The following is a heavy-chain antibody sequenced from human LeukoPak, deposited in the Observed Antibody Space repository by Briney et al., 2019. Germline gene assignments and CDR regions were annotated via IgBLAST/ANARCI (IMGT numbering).Heavy chain of an antibody. CDR3: AKVWGGSSGWYYFDY. V-gene: IGHV3-23*01. J-gene: IGHJ4*02. D-gene: IGHD6-19*01. CDR2: ISGSGGST. CDR1: GFTFSSYA. Sequence: GGSLRLSCAASGFTFSSYAMSWVRQAPGKGLEWVSAISGSGGSTYYADSVKGRFTISRDNTKNTMYVQMNSLRVEDTAVYYCAKVWGGSSGWYYFDYWGRGTQVTVSP.